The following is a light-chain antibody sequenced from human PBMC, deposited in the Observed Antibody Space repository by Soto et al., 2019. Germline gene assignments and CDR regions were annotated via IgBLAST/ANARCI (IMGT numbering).Light chain of an antibody. J-gene: IGKJ4*01. Sequence: DIQMTQSPSSLSASVGDRVTITCRASQDISNSLAWYQQKPGKVPKVLIYAASILQSGVPARFSGSGSGTDFTLTISSLQPEDVATYYCQKYNSAPLTFDGGTKVEI. CDR2: AAS. CDR1: QDISNS. V-gene: IGKV1-27*01. CDR3: QKYNSAPLT.